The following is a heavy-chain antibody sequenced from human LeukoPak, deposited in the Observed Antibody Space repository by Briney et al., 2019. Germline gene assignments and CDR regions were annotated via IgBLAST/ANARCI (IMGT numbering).Heavy chain of an antibody. Sequence: GGSLRLSCAASGFTFSSYAMSWVRQAPGKGLEWVSAISGSGGSTYYADSVKGRFTISRDNSKNTLYLQMNSLRAEDTAVYYCAKDPHDFGEIPLPPNWFDSWGQGTLVTVSS. CDR3: AKDPHDFGEIPLPPNWFDS. V-gene: IGHV3-23*01. J-gene: IGHJ5*01. CDR2: ISGSGGST. CDR1: GFTFSSYA. D-gene: IGHD3-3*01.